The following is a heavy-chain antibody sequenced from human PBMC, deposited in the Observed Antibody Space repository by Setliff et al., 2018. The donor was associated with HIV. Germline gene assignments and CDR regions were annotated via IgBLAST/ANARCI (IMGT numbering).Heavy chain of an antibody. CDR3: ARGRISVEAAPLGWFDP. Sequence: GASVKVSCKASGYIFSDYYIHWVRQTPGQGLEWMGRINPNSGGTDYAQKFQGRVTMTRDTSIRTVYMELSSLRSDDTAVYYCARGRISVEAAPLGWFDPWGQGTLVTVSS. D-gene: IGHD6-6*01. CDR2: INPNSGGT. J-gene: IGHJ5*02. V-gene: IGHV1-2*06. CDR1: GYIFSDYY.